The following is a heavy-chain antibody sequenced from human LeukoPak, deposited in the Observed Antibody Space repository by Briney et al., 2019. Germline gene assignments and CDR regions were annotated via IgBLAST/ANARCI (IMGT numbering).Heavy chain of an antibody. Sequence: SETLSLTCTVSGGSISSSSYYWGWIRQPPGKGLEWIGSIYYSGSTYYNPSLKSRVTISVDTSKNQFSLKLSSVTAADTAVYYCARDSPRAFDSRDAFDIWGQGTMVTVSS. D-gene: IGHD3-16*01. CDR3: ARDSPRAFDSRDAFDI. CDR1: GGSISSSSYY. V-gene: IGHV4-39*07. J-gene: IGHJ3*02. CDR2: IYYSGST.